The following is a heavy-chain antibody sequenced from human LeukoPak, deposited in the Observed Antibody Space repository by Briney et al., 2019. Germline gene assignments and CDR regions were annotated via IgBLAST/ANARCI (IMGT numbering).Heavy chain of an antibody. CDR2: IKSKTDGGTT. V-gene: IGHV3-15*01. J-gene: IGHJ4*02. CDR1: GFNFSNAW. CDR3: TTEGEIVVVPAAIDC. D-gene: IGHD2-2*01. Sequence: KPGGSLRLSCAASGFNFSNAWMSWVRQAPGKGLEWVGSIKSKTDGGTTDYAAPVKGRFTISRDDSKNTLYLQMNSLKTEDTAVYYCTTEGEIVVVPAAIDCWGQGTLVTVSS.